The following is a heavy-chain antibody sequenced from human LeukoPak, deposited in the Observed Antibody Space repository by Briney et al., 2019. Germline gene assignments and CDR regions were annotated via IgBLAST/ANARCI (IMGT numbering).Heavy chain of an antibody. Sequence: SETLTLTCTASGGSISNYAMRWIRQPPGKGLEWIGHIHYTGGTSYNPSLKSRIAISVDMSKNQFSLKLNSMTATDTAVYYCAYYGSEIGAYYRTSWGQGILVTVSS. CDR1: GGSISNYA. D-gene: IGHD3-3*01. CDR3: AYYGSEIGAYYRTS. V-gene: IGHV4-59*08. J-gene: IGHJ5*02. CDR2: IHYTGGT.